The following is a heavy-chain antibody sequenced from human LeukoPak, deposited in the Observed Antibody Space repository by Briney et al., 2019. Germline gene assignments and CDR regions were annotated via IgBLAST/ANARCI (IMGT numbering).Heavy chain of an antibody. CDR3: AGAYGGVRYWFDA. CDR1: GDSVSSNTAA. V-gene: IGHV6-1*01. J-gene: IGHJ5*02. CDR2: TYYRSKWSN. D-gene: IGHD3-16*01. Sequence: SHTLSLTCAISGDSVSSNTAAWNWITQSPSRGLEWLGRTYYRSKWSNDYAASVKSRITINPDTSKNQFSLQLNSVTPEDTAVYYCAGAYGGVRYWFDAWGQGTLVTVSS.